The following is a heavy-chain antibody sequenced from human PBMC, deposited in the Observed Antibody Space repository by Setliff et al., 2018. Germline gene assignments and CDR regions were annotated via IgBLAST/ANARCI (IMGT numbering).Heavy chain of an antibody. V-gene: IGHV4-61*02. CDR1: GGSITSGSYY. J-gene: IGHJ4*02. CDR3: ARDNTIVGATDY. Sequence: SQTLSLTCAVSGGSITSGSYYWSWIQQPAGEGLEWIGRLHTGGTTVYNPSLKGRVTISADTSTNHFSLKLTSVTAADTAVYYCARDNTIVGATDYWGQGALVTVSS. D-gene: IGHD1-26*01. CDR2: LHTGGTT.